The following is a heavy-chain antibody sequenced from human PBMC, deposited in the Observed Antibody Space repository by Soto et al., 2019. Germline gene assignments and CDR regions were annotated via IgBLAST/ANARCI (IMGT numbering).Heavy chain of an antibody. V-gene: IGHV2-5*02. CDR3: AHKGPEDWPLDY. Sequence: QITLKESVPTLVRPTQTLTLTCAFSGFSLSTSGVGVGWIRQPPGKALEWLAVIYWDDSKHYSPSLRSRLTITKDTSKNQGVRTMTNMDPMDTGTYYCAHKGPEDWPLDYWGQGTLVPVSS. CDR2: IYWDDSK. D-gene: IGHD3-9*01. CDR1: GFSLSTSGVG. J-gene: IGHJ4*02.